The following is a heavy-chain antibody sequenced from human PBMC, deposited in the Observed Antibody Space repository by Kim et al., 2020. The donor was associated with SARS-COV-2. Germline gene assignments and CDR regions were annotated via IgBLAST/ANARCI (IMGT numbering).Heavy chain of an antibody. CDR2: IYYSGST. J-gene: IGHJ6*02. Sequence: SETLSLTCTVSGGSISSYYWSWIRQPPGKGLEWIGYIYYSGSTNYNPSLKSRVTISVDTSKNQFSLKLSSVTAADTAVYYCARDLRDAYHRQYGMDVWGQGTTVTVSS. CDR3: ARDLRDAYHRQYGMDV. V-gene: IGHV4-59*13. CDR1: GGSISSYY. D-gene: IGHD2-2*01.